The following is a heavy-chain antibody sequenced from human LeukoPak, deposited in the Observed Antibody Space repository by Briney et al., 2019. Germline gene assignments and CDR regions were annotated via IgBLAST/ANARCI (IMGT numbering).Heavy chain of an antibody. CDR1: GGYMPTHH. D-gene: IGHD5-18*01. CDR3: TTIKRGNIFGYFDF. J-gene: IGHJ4*02. Sequence: SETLSLTCTVSGGYMPTHHWTWIRQTPAKGLERIGYVFDSGRTKENPSLKSRVTLSADTSKNQLSLRLSSVTAADTAVYYCTTIKRGNIFGYFDFWGQGILVTVSS. CDR2: VFDSGRT. V-gene: IGHV4-59*11.